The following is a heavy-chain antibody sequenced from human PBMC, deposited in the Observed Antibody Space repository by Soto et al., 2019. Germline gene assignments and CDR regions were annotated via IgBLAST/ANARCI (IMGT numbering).Heavy chain of an antibody. CDR2: IIPIFGTA. V-gene: IGHV1-69*13. D-gene: IGHD3-9*01. Sequence: SVKVSCKASGGTFSSYAISWVRQAPGQGLEWMGGIIPIFGTANYAQKFQGRVTITADESTSTAYMELSSLRSEDTAVYYCARDRAADYDILTGYYQRESNWFDPWGQGTLVTVSS. CDR3: ARDRAADYDILTGYYQRESNWFDP. J-gene: IGHJ5*02. CDR1: GGTFSSYA.